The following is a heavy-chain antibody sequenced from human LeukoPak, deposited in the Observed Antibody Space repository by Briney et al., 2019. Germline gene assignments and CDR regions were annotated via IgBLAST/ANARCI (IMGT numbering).Heavy chain of an antibody. Sequence: GGSLRLSCTAPGFIFNNFGLMWVRQAPGKGPEWVSAISNDGGGTTYADFVKGRFTISRDNSKNTLFLQMNSLRAEDTALYYCAKGSSGYFADLWGQGTLVTVSS. CDR3: AKGSSGYFADL. V-gene: IGHV3-23*01. CDR1: GFIFNNFG. D-gene: IGHD3-22*01. CDR2: ISNDGGGT. J-gene: IGHJ5*02.